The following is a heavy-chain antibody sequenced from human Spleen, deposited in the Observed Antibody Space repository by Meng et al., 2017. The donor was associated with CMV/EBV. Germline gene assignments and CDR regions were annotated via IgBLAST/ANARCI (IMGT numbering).Heavy chain of an antibody. CDR1: GFTFSNRG. Sequence: GGSLRLSCAASGFTFSNRGMHWVRQAPGKGLEWVAFIRYDGSKTYYADSVKGRFTISRDNSKNTLYLQMNSLRAEDTAVYYCARQYCGGDCYSGYYYYYGMDVWGQGTTVTVSS. D-gene: IGHD2-21*01. CDR2: IRYDGSKT. V-gene: IGHV3-30*02. J-gene: IGHJ6*02. CDR3: ARQYCGGDCYSGYYYYYGMDV.